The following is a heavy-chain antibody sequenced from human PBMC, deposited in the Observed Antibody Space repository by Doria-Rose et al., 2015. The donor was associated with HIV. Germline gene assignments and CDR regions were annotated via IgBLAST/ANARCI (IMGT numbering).Heavy chain of an antibody. Sequence: QVTLKESGPVLVKPTETLTLTCTVSGVSLSSPGMGVSWIRQPPGKALEWLANILADDERSYKTALKSRLTISRCTSKSQVCLTMTDMDPVDTATYYCARIKSSRWYHKYYFDFWGQVTLVIVSA. J-gene: IGHJ4*02. CDR3: ARIKSSRWYHKYYFDF. V-gene: IGHV2-26*01. CDR2: ILADDER. CDR1: GVSLSSPGMG. D-gene: IGHD6-13*01.